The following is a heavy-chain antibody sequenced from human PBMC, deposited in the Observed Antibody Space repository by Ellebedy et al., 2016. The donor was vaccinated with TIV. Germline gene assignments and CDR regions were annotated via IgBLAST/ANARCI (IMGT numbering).Heavy chain of an antibody. V-gene: IGHV3-33*08. Sequence: PGGSLRLSCAASGFTFSTYGMHWVRQTPGKGLEWVAVIWYDGSEKSYVDSVKGRFTISRDNAKNSLYLQMNSLRAEDTAVYYCSRHTDYALDYWGQGTMVTVSS. CDR2: IWYDGSEK. CDR1: GFTFSTYG. D-gene: IGHD4-17*01. J-gene: IGHJ3*01. CDR3: SRHTDYALDY.